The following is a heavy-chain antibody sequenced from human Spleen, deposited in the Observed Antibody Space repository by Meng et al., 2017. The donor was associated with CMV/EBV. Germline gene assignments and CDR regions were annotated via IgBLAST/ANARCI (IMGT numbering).Heavy chain of an antibody. V-gene: IGHV1-46*01. CDR2: INLSGGST. CDR3: ARDDVGFSSSQLSPRSYYGMDV. J-gene: IGHJ6*02. D-gene: IGHD6-13*01. Sequence: ASVKVSCKASGNTFTRYNMHWVRQAPGQGLEWMGIINLSGGSTIYAQNFQGRVTMTRDTSTSTVYMELTSLRSDDTAVYYCARDDVGFSSSQLSPRSYYGMDVWGQGTSVTVSS. CDR1: GNTFTRYN.